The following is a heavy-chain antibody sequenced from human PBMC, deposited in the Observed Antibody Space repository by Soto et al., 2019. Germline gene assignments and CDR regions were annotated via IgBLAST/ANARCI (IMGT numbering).Heavy chain of an antibody. CDR3: AREGYDFWSGPLNWFDP. V-gene: IGHV4-34*01. J-gene: IGHJ5*02. CDR2: INHSGST. CDR1: GGSCSGYY. D-gene: IGHD3-3*01. Sequence: AETLSLTCAVYGGSCSGYYWSWIRQPPGKGLEWIGEINHSGSTNYNPSLKSRVTISVDTSKNQFSLKLSSVTAADTAVYYCAREGYDFWSGPLNWFDPWGQGTLVTVSS.